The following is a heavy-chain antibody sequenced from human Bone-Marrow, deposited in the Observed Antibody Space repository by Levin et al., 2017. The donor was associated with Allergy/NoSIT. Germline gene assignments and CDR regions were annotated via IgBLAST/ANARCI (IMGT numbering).Heavy chain of an antibody. CDR1: GGSNSNYY. CDR2: IFTTGST. Sequence: GSLRLSCLVSGGSNSNYYWSWIRQPAGKGLEWIGNIFTTGSTNYNPSLKNRVTMSMGPFKNQFSLNLTSVTAADTAVYYCARGGNWFDPWGQGTPVTVSS. D-gene: IGHD3-10*01. J-gene: IGHJ5*02. V-gene: IGHV4-4*07. CDR3: ARGGNWFDP.